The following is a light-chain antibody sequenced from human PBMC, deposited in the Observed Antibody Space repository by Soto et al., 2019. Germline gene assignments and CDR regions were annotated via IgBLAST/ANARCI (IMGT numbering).Light chain of an antibody. CDR3: AAWDDSLNGWV. CDR1: SSNLGSNT. J-gene: IGLJ3*02. CDR2: SND. V-gene: IGLV1-44*01. Sequence: QSVLTQAPSASGTPGQRVTISCSGSSSNLGSNTVTWYQQVPGTAPKLLIYSNDQRPSGVADRFSGSKSGTSASLAIAGLQSEDEADYYCAAWDDSLNGWVFGGGTKLTVL.